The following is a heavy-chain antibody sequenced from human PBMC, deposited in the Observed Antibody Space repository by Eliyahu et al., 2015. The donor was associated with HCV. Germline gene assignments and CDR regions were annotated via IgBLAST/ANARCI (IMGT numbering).Heavy chain of an antibody. D-gene: IGHD2-2*01. CDR2: IRSKAYDGTT. Sequence: EVQLVESGGGLVQPGRSLRLSCTASGFTXGDYAMSWVRQAPGNGPEWLSFIRSKAYDGTTEYAASVKGRFTISRDDSKSIAYLQMNNLKTDDTAVYYCARLYCTSSSCPMGAFDIWGQGTMVTVSS. V-gene: IGHV3-49*04. CDR1: GFTXGDYA. J-gene: IGHJ3*02. CDR3: ARLYCTSSSCPMGAFDI.